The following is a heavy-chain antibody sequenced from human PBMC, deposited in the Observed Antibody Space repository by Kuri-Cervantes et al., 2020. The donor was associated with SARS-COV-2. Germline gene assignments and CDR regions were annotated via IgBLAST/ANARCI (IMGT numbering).Heavy chain of an antibody. D-gene: IGHD6-13*01. Sequence: GGSLRLSCVGTGFTFSSYAMSWVRQAPGKGLEWVSAISGSGGSTYYADSVKGRFTISRDNAKNTLYLQMNSLRAEDTAVYYCARDQDSSPYYYGMDVWGQGTTVTVSS. J-gene: IGHJ6*02. CDR2: ISGSGGST. CDR3: ARDQDSSPYYYGMDV. V-gene: IGHV3-23*01. CDR1: GFTFSSYA.